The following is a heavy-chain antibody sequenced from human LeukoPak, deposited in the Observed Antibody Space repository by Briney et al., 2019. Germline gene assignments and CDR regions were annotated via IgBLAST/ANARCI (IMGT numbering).Heavy chain of an antibody. D-gene: IGHD5-18*01. Sequence: ASVKVSCKASGYTFTDFGISWVRPAPGQGLAWMGWSSAYNGNRRYAQNVQGRVTMTVDTSTDTAYMELRSLRSDDTAMYYCARDLGEDTTMIFFDFWGQGTLVTVSS. CDR3: ARDLGEDTTMIFFDF. V-gene: IGHV1-18*01. CDR1: GYTFTDFG. CDR2: SSAYNGNR. J-gene: IGHJ4*02.